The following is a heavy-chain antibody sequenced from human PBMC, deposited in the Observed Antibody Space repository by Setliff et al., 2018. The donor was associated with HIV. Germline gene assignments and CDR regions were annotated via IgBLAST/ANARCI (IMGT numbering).Heavy chain of an antibody. D-gene: IGHD3-10*01. CDR1: GGSISSSNYY. J-gene: IGHJ6*02. V-gene: IGHV4-39*07. CDR2: VFYSGNT. Sequence: SETLSLTCTVSGGSISSSNYYWGWIRQSPGKGLEWIGSVFYSGNTYYNPSLKTRVTISVNTYKNQSSLTLRSVTAADTAVYYCARDTLTMVRGVMFVPTESYLGMDVWGQGTTVTVSS. CDR3: ARDTLTMVRGVMFVPTESYLGMDV.